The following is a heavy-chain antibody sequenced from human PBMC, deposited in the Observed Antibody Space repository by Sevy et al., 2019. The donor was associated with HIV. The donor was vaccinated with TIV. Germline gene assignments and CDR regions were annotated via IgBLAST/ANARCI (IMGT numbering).Heavy chain of an antibody. CDR3: AKDFTSSGGSGPFDY. CDR1: GFTFSSYA. CDR2: ISGSGGST. J-gene: IGHJ4*02. V-gene: IGHV3-23*01. D-gene: IGHD2-15*01. Sequence: GGSLRLSCAASGFTFSSYAMSWVRQAPGKGLEWVSAISGSGGSTYYADSVKGRFTISRDNSKNTLYLQMNSLRTEDTAVYYCAKDFTSSGGSGPFDYWGQGTLVTVSS.